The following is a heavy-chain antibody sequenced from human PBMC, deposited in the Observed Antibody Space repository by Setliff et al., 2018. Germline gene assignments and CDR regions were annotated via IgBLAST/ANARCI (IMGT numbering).Heavy chain of an antibody. CDR1: GGSFSGYY. D-gene: IGHD5-18*01. CDR3: ARMSRIQLWWFDY. J-gene: IGHJ4*02. Sequence: LSLTCAVYGGSFSGYYWSWIRQPPGKGLEWIGEINHSGSTNYNPSLKSRVTISVDTSKNQFSLKLSSVTAADTAVYYCARMSRIQLWWFDYWGQGTLVTVSS. CDR2: INHSGST. V-gene: IGHV4-34*01.